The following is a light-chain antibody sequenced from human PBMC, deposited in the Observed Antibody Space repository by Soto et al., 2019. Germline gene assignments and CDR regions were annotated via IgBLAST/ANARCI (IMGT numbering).Light chain of an antibody. V-gene: IGKV1-5*01. J-gene: IGKJ2*01. CDR2: DAS. CDR1: QSISSW. Sequence: DIQMTQSRSTLSASVGDRVTITCRASQSISSWLAWYQQKPGKAPKLLIYDASSLESGVPSRFSGSGSGTEFTLTISSLQPDDFATYYCQQYNSYWYTFGQGTKLEIK. CDR3: QQYNSYWYT.